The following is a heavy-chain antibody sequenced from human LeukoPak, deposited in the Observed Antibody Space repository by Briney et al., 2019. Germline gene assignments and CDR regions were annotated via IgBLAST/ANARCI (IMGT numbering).Heavy chain of an antibody. CDR3: AKDWFGGSGGPFDY. Sequence: GGSLRLSCAASGFTFSSYGMHWVRQAPGKGLEWVAVISYDGSNKYYADSVKGRFTISRDNSKNTLYLQMNSLRAEDTAVYYCAKDWFGGSGGPFDYWGQGTLVTVSS. CDR1: GFTFSSYG. J-gene: IGHJ4*02. V-gene: IGHV3-30*18. D-gene: IGHD3-10*01. CDR2: ISYDGSNK.